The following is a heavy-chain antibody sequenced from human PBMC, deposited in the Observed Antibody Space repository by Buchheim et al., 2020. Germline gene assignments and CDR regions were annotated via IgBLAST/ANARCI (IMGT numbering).Heavy chain of an antibody. CDR1: GGSISSGGYY. D-gene: IGHD1-26*01. V-gene: IGHV4-31*11. J-gene: IGHJ4*02. CDR3: ARTVSKWDDYFDY. Sequence: QVQLQESGPGLVKPSQTLSLRFVVSGGSISSGGYYWSWIRQHPGKGLEWIGYTFYSGSISYNPSLKRRVSISEDTSKNHFSLKLNSVTAADTAVYYCARTVSKWDDYFDYCGQR. CDR2: TFYSGSI.